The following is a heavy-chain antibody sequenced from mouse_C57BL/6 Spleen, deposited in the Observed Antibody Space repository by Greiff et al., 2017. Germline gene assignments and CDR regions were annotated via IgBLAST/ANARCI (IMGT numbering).Heavy chain of an antibody. CDR2: INPGSGGT. D-gene: IGHD1-1*01. Sequence: QVQLQQSGAELVRPGTSVKVSCKASGYAFTNYLIEWVKQRPGQGLEWIGVINPGSGGTNYNEKFKGKATLTADKSSSTAYMQLRSLTSEDSAVYFCARNYGSSLYAMDYWGQGTSVTVSS. CDR3: ARNYGSSLYAMDY. J-gene: IGHJ4*01. CDR1: GYAFTNYL. V-gene: IGHV1-54*01.